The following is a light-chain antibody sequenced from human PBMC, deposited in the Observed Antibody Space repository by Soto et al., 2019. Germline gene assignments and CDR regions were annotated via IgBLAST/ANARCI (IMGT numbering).Light chain of an antibody. J-gene: IGLJ1*01. CDR1: SSDVGNYKL. CDR3: YSYAGSNSYV. V-gene: IGLV2-23*01. CDR2: EDS. Sequence: QSALTQPASVSGSPGQSITISCIGTSSDVGNYKLVSWYQQHPGKAPKLIIYEDSQRPSGVSDRFSGSKSGNTASLTISGLQAEDEADYYCYSYAGSNSYVFGSGTKVTVL.